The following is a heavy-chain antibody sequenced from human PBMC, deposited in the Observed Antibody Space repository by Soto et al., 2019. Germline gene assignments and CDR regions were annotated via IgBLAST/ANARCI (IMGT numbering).Heavy chain of an antibody. V-gene: IGHV3-53*01. CDR1: GFTVSSNY. Sequence: GGSLRLSCAASGFTVSSNYMSWVRQAPGKGLEWVSVIYSGGSTYYADSVKGRFTISRDNSKNTLYLQMNSLRAEDTAVYYGARVAHSSSSWGLDAFDIWGQGTMVTVSS. CDR3: ARVAHSSSSWGLDAFDI. D-gene: IGHD6-6*01. CDR2: IYSGGST. J-gene: IGHJ3*02.